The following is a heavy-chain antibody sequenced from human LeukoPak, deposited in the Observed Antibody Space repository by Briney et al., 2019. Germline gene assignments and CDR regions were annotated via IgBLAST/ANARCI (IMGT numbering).Heavy chain of an antibody. V-gene: IGHV4-4*07. CDR1: GGSISSCY. J-gene: IGHJ4*02. D-gene: IGHD3-22*01. CDR2: IYTSGST. CDR3: ARGYYDSSGYYNNYFDY. Sequence: PETLSLTCTVSGGSISSCYWSWIRQPAGKGLEWIGRIYTSGSTNYNPSLKSRVTMSVDTSKNQFSLKLSSVTAADTAVYYCARGYYDSSGYYNNYFDYWGQGTLVTVSS.